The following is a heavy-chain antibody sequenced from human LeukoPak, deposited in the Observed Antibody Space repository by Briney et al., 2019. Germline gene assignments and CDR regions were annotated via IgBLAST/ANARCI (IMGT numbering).Heavy chain of an antibody. CDR1: GFTFGDYA. V-gene: IGHV3-49*03. D-gene: IGHD1-26*01. J-gene: IGHJ4*02. CDR3: TTHGSYSHY. CDR2: IRSKAYGGTT. Sequence: PGRSLRLSCTASGFTFGDYAMSWFRQAPGKGLEWVGFIRSKAYGGTTEYAAAVKGRFTISRDESKSIAYLQMNSLKTEDTAVYYCTTHGSYSHYWGQGTLVTVSS.